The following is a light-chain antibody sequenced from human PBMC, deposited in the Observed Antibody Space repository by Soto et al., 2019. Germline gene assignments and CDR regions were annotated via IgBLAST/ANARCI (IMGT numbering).Light chain of an antibody. CDR1: NLGSKS. Sequence: SYELTHPPSVSVAPGQTARITCGGNNLGSKSVHWYQQKPGQAPVVVVYDDSGRPSWIPERFSGSNSGNTATLTISRVEAGDEADYFCQVWDSSNNLHVVFGGGTKLTVL. V-gene: IGLV3-21*02. CDR3: QVWDSSNNLHVV. CDR2: DDS. J-gene: IGLJ2*01.